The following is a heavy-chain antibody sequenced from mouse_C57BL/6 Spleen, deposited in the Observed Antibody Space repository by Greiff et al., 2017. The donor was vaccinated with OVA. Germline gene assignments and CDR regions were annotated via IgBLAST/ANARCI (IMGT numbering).Heavy chain of an antibody. Sequence: QVQLQQPGTELVKPGASVKLSCKASGYTFTSYWMHWVKQRPGQGLEWIGNINPSNGGTNYNEKFKSKATLTVDKSSSTAYMQLSSLTSGDSAVYYGAEKAPIREVFAYWGQGTLVTVSA. D-gene: IGHD1-3*01. CDR3: AEKAPIREVFAY. CDR2: INPSNGGT. J-gene: IGHJ3*01. CDR1: GYTFTSYW. V-gene: IGHV1-53*01.